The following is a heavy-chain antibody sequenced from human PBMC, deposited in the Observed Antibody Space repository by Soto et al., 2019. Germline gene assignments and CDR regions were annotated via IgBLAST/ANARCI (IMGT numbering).Heavy chain of an antibody. CDR1: GYSFTTYW. V-gene: IGHV5-10-1*01. Sequence: EVQLVQSGAEVKKPGESLRISCKGSGYSFTTYWITWVRQMPGKGLEWMGRIDPSDSYINYSPSFQGHVTISTDKSISTAYRQWSSLKASDTAMYFCARHMSLSMYSSSWYVDYWGQGTLVTVSS. D-gene: IGHD6-13*01. CDR3: ARHMSLSMYSSSWYVDY. CDR2: IDPSDSYI. J-gene: IGHJ4*02.